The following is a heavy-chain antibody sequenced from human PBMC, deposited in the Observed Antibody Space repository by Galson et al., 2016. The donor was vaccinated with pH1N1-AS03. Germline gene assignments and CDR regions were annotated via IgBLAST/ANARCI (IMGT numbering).Heavy chain of an antibody. Sequence: SVKVSCKASGYTFTGYYIHWVRQAPGQGLEWMGWINPNSGGTNYAQKFQGWLTMTRDTSKNQFSLKLASVTAADTAVYYCAKTVFTDAFDIWSPGTRVSVSS. J-gene: IGHJ3*02. CDR1: GYTFTGYY. CDR2: INPNSGGT. D-gene: IGHD4-11*01. CDR3: AKTVFTDAFDI. V-gene: IGHV1-2*04.